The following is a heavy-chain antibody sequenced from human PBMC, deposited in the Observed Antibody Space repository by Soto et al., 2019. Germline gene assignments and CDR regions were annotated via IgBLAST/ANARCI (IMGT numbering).Heavy chain of an antibody. Sequence: QVQLQESGPGLVKPSGTLSLTCGVSGGSISSTNWWAWVRQPPGKGLEWIGEVYHTGGTNYNPSLNSRVTISVDKSKNQFSLKLSSVTAADTAIYFCARYPYATGGGFDYWGQGTLVTVSS. CDR1: GGSISSTNW. V-gene: IGHV4-4*02. CDR2: VYHTGGT. D-gene: IGHD2-15*01. J-gene: IGHJ4*02. CDR3: ARYPYATGGGFDY.